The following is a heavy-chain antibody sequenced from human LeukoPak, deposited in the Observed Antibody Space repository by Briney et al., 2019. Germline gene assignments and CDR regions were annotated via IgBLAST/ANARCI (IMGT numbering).Heavy chain of an antibody. CDR3: ASTSSSGSMRGYYFDY. CDR2: ISGSGGST. J-gene: IGHJ4*02. V-gene: IGHV3-23*01. Sequence: PGGSLRLSCAASGFTFSSYAMSWVRQAPGKGLEWVSAISGSGGSTYYADSVKGRFTISRDNSKNTLYLQMNSLRAEDTAVYYCASTSSSGSMRGYYFDYWGQGTLVTVSS. CDR1: GFTFSSYA. D-gene: IGHD3-22*01.